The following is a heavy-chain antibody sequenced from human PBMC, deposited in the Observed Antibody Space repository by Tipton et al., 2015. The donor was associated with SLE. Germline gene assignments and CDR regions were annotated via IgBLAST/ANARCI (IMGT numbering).Heavy chain of an antibody. J-gene: IGHJ6*03. CDR3: ARVAAATGRGNYFYYYMDV. CDR2: IYQSGRT. V-gene: IGHV4-34*01. Sequence: GLVKPSETLSLTCAVYGGSFSGYYWSWIRQPPGKGLEWIGSIYQSGRTIYNPSLKSRVTVSVDPSKNQFSLNLSSVTAADTAVYYCARVAAATGRGNYFYYYMDVWGKGTTVTVSS. CDR1: GGSFSGYY. D-gene: IGHD6-13*01.